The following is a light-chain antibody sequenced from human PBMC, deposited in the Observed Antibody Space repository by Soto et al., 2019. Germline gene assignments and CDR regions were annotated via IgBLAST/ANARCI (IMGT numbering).Light chain of an antibody. Sequence: SVLTQSPGTLSLSPGERATLSCRASQSVSNNYLAWYQQKPGQAPRLLIYGASSRATVIPDRFSGSGSGTDFTLTISRLEPEDFAVYYCQQYGSSPSWTFGQGTKVDIK. CDR3: QQYGSSPSWT. J-gene: IGKJ1*01. CDR1: QSVSNNY. V-gene: IGKV3-20*01. CDR2: GAS.